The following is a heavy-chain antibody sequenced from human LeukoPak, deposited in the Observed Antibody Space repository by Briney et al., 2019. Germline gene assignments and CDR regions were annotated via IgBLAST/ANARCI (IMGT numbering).Heavy chain of an antibody. Sequence: ASVKVSCKASGYTFTSYGISWVRQAPGQGLEWMGWISAYNGNTNYAQKLQGRVTMTTDTSTSTAYMELRSLRSDGTAVYYCARDEDTAMVGSYFDYWGQGTLVTVSS. D-gene: IGHD5-18*01. V-gene: IGHV1-18*01. CDR1: GYTFTSYG. J-gene: IGHJ4*02. CDR2: ISAYNGNT. CDR3: ARDEDTAMVGSYFDY.